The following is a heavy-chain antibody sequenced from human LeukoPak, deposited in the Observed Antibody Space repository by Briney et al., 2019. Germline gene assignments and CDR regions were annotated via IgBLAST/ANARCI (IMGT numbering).Heavy chain of an antibody. Sequence: SETLSLTCTVSGGSISSGGYYWSWIRQPPGKGLEWIGEINHSGSTNYNPSLKSRVTISVDTSKNQFSLKLSPVTAADTAVYYCARGRYSSGCDYWGQGTLVTVSS. CDR2: INHSGST. V-gene: IGHV4-39*07. CDR1: GGSISSGGYY. J-gene: IGHJ4*02. CDR3: ARGRYSSGCDY. D-gene: IGHD6-19*01.